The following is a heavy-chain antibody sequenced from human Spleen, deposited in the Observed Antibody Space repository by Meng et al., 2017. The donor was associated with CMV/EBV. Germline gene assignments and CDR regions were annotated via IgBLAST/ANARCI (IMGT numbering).Heavy chain of an antibody. Sequence: KVSCKGFGYSFTSYWIGWVRQMPGKGLEWMGIIYPGDSKTKYSPSFQGQVTISVDKSLSTAYLQWRGLKASDTAMYYCARQWQQLPRAFDYWGQGTLVTVSS. D-gene: IGHD6-13*01. CDR1: GYSFTSYW. J-gene: IGHJ4*02. CDR2: IYPGDSKT. CDR3: ARQWQQLPRAFDY. V-gene: IGHV5-51*01.